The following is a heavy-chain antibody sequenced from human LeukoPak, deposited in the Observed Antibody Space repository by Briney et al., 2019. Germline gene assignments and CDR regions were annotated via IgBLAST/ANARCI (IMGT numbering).Heavy chain of an antibody. CDR2: IKQDGSEK. Sequence: GGSLRLSCAASGFTFTSYWMSWVRQAPGKGLEWVANIKQDGSEKDYVDSVKGRFTIPRDNAKNSLYLQMNSLRAEDTAVYYCARSGYRLRYYFDYWGQGTLVTVSS. V-gene: IGHV3-7*05. J-gene: IGHJ4*02. D-gene: IGHD6-13*01. CDR3: ARSGYRLRYYFDY. CDR1: GFTFTSYW.